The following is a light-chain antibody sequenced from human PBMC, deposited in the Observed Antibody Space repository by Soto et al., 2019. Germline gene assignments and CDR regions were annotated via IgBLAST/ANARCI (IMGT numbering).Light chain of an antibody. J-gene: IGLJ2*01. CDR1: SSDVGGYNY. Sequence: QYVLTQPASVSGSPGQSITISCTGTSSDVGGYNYISWYQQHPGKAPKFIIYDVRNRPSGVSNRFSGSRSGNTASLTISGLQAEDEADYYCSSYTSSNTVIFGGWTKVTVL. CDR3: SSYTSSNTVI. CDR2: DVR. V-gene: IGLV2-14*03.